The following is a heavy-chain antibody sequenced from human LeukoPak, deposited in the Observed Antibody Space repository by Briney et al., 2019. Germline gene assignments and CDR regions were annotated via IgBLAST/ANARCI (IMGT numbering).Heavy chain of an antibody. J-gene: IGHJ4*02. D-gene: IGHD6-19*01. V-gene: IGHV1-46*01. Sequence: ASVKVSCKASGYTFTSYYMHWVRQAPGQGLEWMGIINPSGGSTSYAQKFQGRVTMTRDTSTGTVYMELSSLRSEDTAVYYCARERGIAVSNRRESYFEYWGQGTLVTVSS. CDR2: INPSGGST. CDR3: ARERGIAVSNRRESYFEY. CDR1: GYTFTSYY.